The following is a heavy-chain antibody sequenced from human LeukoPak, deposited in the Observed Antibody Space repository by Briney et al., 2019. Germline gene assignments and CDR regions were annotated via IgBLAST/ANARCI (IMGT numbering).Heavy chain of an antibody. CDR2: IIPIFGTA. CDR1: GGTFSSYA. CDR3: ASDNSRDGYNYF. D-gene: IGHD5-24*01. Sequence: SVKVSCKASGGTFSSYAISWVRQAPGQGLEWMGGIIPIFGTANYAQKFQGRVTITADESTSTAYMELSSLRSEDTAVYYCASDNSRDGYNYFWGQGTLVTVSS. V-gene: IGHV1-69*13. J-gene: IGHJ4*02.